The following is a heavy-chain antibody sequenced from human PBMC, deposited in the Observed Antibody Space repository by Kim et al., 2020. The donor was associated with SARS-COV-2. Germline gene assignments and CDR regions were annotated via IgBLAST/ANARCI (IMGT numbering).Heavy chain of an antibody. D-gene: IGHD3-22*01. CDR2: IYYSGST. CDR1: GGSISSSSYY. J-gene: IGHJ4*02. Sequence: SETLSLTCTVSGGSISSSSYYWGWIRQPPGKGLEWIGSIYYSGSTYYNPSLKSRVTISVDTSKNQFSLKLSSVPAADTAVYYCARVVVITPDFDYWGQGTLVTVSS. V-gene: IGHV4-39*01. CDR3: ARVVVITPDFDY.